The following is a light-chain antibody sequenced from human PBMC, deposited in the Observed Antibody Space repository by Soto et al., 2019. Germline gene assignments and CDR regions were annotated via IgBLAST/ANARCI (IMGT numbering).Light chain of an antibody. Sequence: DIQMTQSPSTLSASVGDRVTITCRASQSIDNWLAWYQEKPGKAPKLLIYKTSTLASGVPSRFSGSASGTEFTLTISSLQPDDFATYYCQQYYTMYTFGRGTTLEI. CDR1: QSIDNW. V-gene: IGKV1-5*03. CDR2: KTS. J-gene: IGKJ2*01. CDR3: QQYYTMYT.